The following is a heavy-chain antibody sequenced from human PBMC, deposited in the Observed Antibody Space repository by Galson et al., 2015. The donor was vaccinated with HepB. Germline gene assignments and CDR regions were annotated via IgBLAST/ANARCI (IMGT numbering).Heavy chain of an antibody. CDR2: IWYDGSNK. CDR3: ARNGGDDNKQRYYYYSMDV. Sequence: SLRLSCAASGFTFSSYGMHWVRQAPGKGLEWVAVIWYDGSNKYYADSVKGRFTISRDNSKNTLYLQMNSLRAEDTAVYYCARNGGDDNKQRYYYYSMDVWGQGTTVTVSS. V-gene: IGHV3-33*01. D-gene: IGHD4-17*01. CDR1: GFTFSSYG. J-gene: IGHJ6*02.